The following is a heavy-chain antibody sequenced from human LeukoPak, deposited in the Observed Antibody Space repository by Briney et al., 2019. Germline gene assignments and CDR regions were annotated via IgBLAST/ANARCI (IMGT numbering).Heavy chain of an antibody. Sequence: GGSLRLSCAASEFSVGSNYMTWVRQAPGKGLEWVSGISGRGASKYYADSVKGRFTISRDNSKNTLYLQMNSLRAEDTAVYYCAKGVVVAPDVTPFDYWGQGTLVTVSS. V-gene: IGHV3-23*01. CDR2: ISGRGASK. CDR1: EFSVGSNY. D-gene: IGHD2-2*01. J-gene: IGHJ4*02. CDR3: AKGVVVAPDVTPFDY.